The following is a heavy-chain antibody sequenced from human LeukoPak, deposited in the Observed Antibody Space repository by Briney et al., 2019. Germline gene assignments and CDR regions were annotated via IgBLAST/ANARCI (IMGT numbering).Heavy chain of an antibody. CDR1: GFNVSSNY. J-gene: IGHJ4*02. CDR2: MYSGGST. Sequence: GGSLRLSCSASGFNVSSNYMSWVRQAPGKGREWVSVMYSGGSTYYADSVKGRFIFSRDNSKNTLYLQMNSLRAEDTALYYCARATGITVAPKYWGQGTLVTVSS. V-gene: IGHV3-66*01. CDR3: ARATGITVAPKY. D-gene: IGHD6-19*01.